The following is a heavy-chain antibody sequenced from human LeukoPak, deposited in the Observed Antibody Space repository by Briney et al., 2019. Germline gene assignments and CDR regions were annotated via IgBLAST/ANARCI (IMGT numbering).Heavy chain of an antibody. CDR2: IYYSGST. Sequence: SQTLSLTCTVSGGSISSGGYYWSRIRQHPGKVLEWIGYIYYSGSTYYNPSLKSRVTISVDTSKNQLSLKLSSVTAADTAVYSCARDHATVTRGWFDPWGQGTLVTVSS. CDR3: ARDHATVTRGWFDP. J-gene: IGHJ5*02. CDR1: GGSISSGGYY. V-gene: IGHV4-31*03. D-gene: IGHD4-17*01.